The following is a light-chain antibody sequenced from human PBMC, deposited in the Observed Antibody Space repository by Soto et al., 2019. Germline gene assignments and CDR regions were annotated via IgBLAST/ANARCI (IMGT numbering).Light chain of an antibody. CDR1: SSDTGYYDY. J-gene: IGLJ1*01. CDR3: SSHSSSSAYYV. CDR2: EVN. V-gene: IGLV2-14*01. Sequence: QSALTQPASVSGSPGQSITISCTGTSSDTGYYDYVSWYQHHSGKAPKLIIYEVNSRPSGVSNRFSGSKSVNTASLTISGLQAEDEADYFCSSHSSSSAYYVFGTGTKLTVL.